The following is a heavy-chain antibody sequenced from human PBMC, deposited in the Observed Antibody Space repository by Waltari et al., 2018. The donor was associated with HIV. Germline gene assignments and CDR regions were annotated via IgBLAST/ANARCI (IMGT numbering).Heavy chain of an antibody. J-gene: IGHJ6*02. CDR2: IYYSGST. CDR1: GGSISSGDYY. Sequence: QVQLQESGPGLVKPSQTLSLTCTVSGGSISSGDYYWSWIRQPPGKGLEWIGYIYYSGSTYYNPSLKSRVTISVDTSKNKFSLKLSSVTAADTAVYDCARDNWFGETDPYYGMDVWGQGTTVIVSS. CDR3: ARDNWFGETDPYYGMDV. D-gene: IGHD3-10*01. V-gene: IGHV4-30-4*01.